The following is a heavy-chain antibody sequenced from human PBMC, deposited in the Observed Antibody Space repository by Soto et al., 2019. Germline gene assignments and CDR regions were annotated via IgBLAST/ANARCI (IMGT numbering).Heavy chain of an antibody. CDR2: ISYDGSNK. Sequence: QVQLVESGGGVVQPGRSLRLSCAASGFTFSSYAMHWVRHAPGKGLEWVAVISYDGSNKYYADSVKGRFTISRDNSKNTLYLQMNSLRAEDTAVYYCARGEGITMIVVVSFDYWGQGTLVTVSS. D-gene: IGHD3-22*01. CDR3: ARGEGITMIVVVSFDY. J-gene: IGHJ4*02. CDR1: GFTFSSYA. V-gene: IGHV3-30-3*01.